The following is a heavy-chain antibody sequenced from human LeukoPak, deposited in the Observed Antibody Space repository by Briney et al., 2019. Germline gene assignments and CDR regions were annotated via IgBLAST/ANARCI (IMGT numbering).Heavy chain of an antibody. J-gene: IGHJ5*02. V-gene: IGHV1-2*02. CDR3: ARDYCSSTSCYSRWFDP. D-gene: IGHD2-2*02. Sequence: ASVKVSCKASGYTFTSYDINWVRQATGQGLEWMGWINPNSGGTNYAQKFQGRVTMTRDTSISTAYMELSRLRSDDTAVYYCARDYCSSTSCYSRWFDPWGQGTLVTVSS. CDR1: GYTFTSYD. CDR2: INPNSGGT.